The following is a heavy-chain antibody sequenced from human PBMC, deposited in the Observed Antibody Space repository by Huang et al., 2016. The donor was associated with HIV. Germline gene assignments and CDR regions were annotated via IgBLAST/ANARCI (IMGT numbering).Heavy chain of an antibody. V-gene: IGHV4-39*01. J-gene: IGHJ4*02. D-gene: IGHD1-26*01. CDR1: EGSCNSLRYC. Sequence: SEGSCNSLRYCWDSVRWSPVKGPEWSGGILYTGCSHSDRALEGRVTIFVDSSKSHLAVRLRSVTAADAAVYYCARRGTHFTFDDWGQGTLVTVSS. CDR2: ILYTGCS. CDR3: ARRGTHFTFDD.